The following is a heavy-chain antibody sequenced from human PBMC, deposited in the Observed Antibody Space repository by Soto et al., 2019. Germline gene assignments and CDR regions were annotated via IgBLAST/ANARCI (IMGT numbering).Heavy chain of an antibody. CDR3: ARLTGGDAFDI. CDR1: GGSISSYY. V-gene: IGHV4-59*01. CDR2: IYYSGST. D-gene: IGHD7-27*01. J-gene: IGHJ3*02. Sequence: SETLSLTCTVSGGSISSYYWSWIRQPPGKGLEWIGYIYYSGSTNYNPSLKSRVTISVDTSKNQFSLKLSSVTAADTAVYYCARLTGGDAFDIWGQGTMVTVSS.